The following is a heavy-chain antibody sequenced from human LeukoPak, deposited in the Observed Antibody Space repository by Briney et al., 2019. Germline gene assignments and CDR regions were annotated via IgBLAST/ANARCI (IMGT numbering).Heavy chain of an antibody. CDR3: ARGDPRRDLRIAMSYSFGY. CDR1: GGTFSSYA. D-gene: IGHD6-13*01. J-gene: IGHJ4*02. V-gene: IGHV1-69*01. CDR2: IIPIFGTA. Sequence: GSSVKVSCKASGGTFSSYAISWVRQAPGQGLEWMGGIIPIFGTANSAQKFQGRVTITADESTSTAYMELSSLRSEDTAVYYCARGDPRRDLRIAMSYSFGYWGQGTLVTVSS.